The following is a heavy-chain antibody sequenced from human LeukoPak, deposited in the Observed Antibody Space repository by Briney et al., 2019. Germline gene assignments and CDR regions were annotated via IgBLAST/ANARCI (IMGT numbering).Heavy chain of an antibody. D-gene: IGHD2-2*01. Sequence: ASVKVSCKASGYTFTSYGISWVRQAPGQGPEWMGWISANKGNTNYAQKLQGRVTMTTDTSTSTAYMELRSLRSDDTAVYYCARDRCSRTSCDCDYWGQGTLVTVSS. CDR1: GYTFTSYG. J-gene: IGHJ4*02. CDR2: ISANKGNT. CDR3: ARDRCSRTSCDCDY. V-gene: IGHV1-18*04.